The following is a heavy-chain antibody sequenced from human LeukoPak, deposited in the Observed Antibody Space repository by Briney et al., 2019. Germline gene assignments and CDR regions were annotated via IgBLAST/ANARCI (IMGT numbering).Heavy chain of an antibody. CDR2: INHSGST. D-gene: IGHD6-19*01. Sequence: SETLSLTCAVYGGSFSGYYWSWIRQPPGKGLEWIGEINHSGSTNYNPSLKSRVTISVDTSKNQFSLKLSSVTAADTAVYYCARDSSGWYGHVYYYYMDVWGKGTTVTVSS. CDR1: GGSFSGYY. CDR3: ARDSSGWYGHVYYYYMDV. J-gene: IGHJ6*03. V-gene: IGHV4-34*01.